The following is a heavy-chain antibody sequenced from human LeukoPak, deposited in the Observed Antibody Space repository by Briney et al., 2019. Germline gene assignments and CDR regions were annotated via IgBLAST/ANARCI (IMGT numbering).Heavy chain of an antibody. D-gene: IGHD5-12*01. CDR1: GFTFSTYA. V-gene: IGHV3-30*14. J-gene: IGHJ4*02. Sequence: GGSLRLSCAASGFTFSTYAMHWVRQAPGKGLEWVAVISYDEKNKYYADSMKGRFTVSRDIAKNTLYLQMNSLRAEDTALYYCAVTLWGYSNDWSSFDYWGQGTLVTVSS. CDR2: ISYDEKNK. CDR3: AVTLWGYSNDWSSFDY.